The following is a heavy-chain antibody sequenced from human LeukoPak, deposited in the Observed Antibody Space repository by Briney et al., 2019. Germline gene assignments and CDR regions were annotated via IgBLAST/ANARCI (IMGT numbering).Heavy chain of an antibody. CDR1: GGSISTYY. CDR3: ARGGGYASPIGY. D-gene: IGHD5-12*01. V-gene: IGHV4-59*01. J-gene: IGHJ4*02. CDR2: IHHSGST. Sequence: SETLSLTCTLSGGSISTYYWSWIRQPPGKGLEWIGYIHHSGSTNYNPSLKSRVTISVDISKNQFSLKLSSVTAADTAVYYCARGGGYASPIGYWGQGALVTVSS.